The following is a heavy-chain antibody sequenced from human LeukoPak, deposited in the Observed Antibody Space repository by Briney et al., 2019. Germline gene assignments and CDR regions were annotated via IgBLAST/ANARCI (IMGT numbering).Heavy chain of an antibody. CDR1: GFTFSSYA. V-gene: IGHV3-30*04. J-gene: IGHJ4*02. Sequence: GRSLRLSCADSGFTFSSYARHWVRQAPGKGLEWVAVISYDGSNKYYADSVKGRFTISRDNSKNTLYLQMNSLRAEETAVYYCARYAQQLVDYWGQGTPVTVSS. CDR2: ISYDGSNK. D-gene: IGHD6-13*01. CDR3: ARYAQQLVDY.